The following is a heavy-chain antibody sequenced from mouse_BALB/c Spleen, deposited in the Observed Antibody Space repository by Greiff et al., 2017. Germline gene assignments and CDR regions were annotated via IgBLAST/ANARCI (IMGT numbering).Heavy chain of an antibody. CDR2: ISYSGST. CDR1: GYSITSDYA. V-gene: IGHV3-2*02. Sequence: ESGPGLVKPSQSLSLTCTVTGYSITSDYAWNWIRQFPGNKLEWMGYISYSGSTSYNPSLKSRISITRDTSKNQFFLQLNSVTTEDTATYYCAYGNYAWFAYWGQGTLVTVSA. CDR3: AYGNYAWFAY. J-gene: IGHJ3*01. D-gene: IGHD2-1*01.